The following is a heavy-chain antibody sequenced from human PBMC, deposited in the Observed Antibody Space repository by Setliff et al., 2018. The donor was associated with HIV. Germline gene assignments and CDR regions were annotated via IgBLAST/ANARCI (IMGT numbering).Heavy chain of an antibody. CDR1: GFTLSDYA. Sequence: SLRLSCAASGFTLSDYAMHWVRQAPGKGLEWVAVISYDGTNEYYADSVKGRFTISRDNYKNTVFLQMNSLRVDDSALYYCTRPYYYASGSYDYWGQGTLVTVSS. D-gene: IGHD3-10*01. CDR2: ISYDGTNE. V-gene: IGHV3-30*03. J-gene: IGHJ4*02. CDR3: TRPYYYASGSYDY.